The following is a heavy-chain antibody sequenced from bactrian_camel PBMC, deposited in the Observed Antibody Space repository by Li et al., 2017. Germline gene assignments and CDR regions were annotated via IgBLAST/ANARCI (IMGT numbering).Heavy chain of an antibody. V-gene: IGHV3S40*01. CDR2: VNWSGDST. J-gene: IGHJ4*01. Sequence: VQLVESGGGLVQPGGSLRLSCAASGFTARGSAMSWVRQAPGKGLEWVSAVNWSGDSTTYADSVKGQFTISRDNAKNTVYLQLNSLKTEDTAMYYCAKANSGGDYYFREYYATDLASQGTQVTVS. D-gene: IGHD2*01. CDR1: GFTARGSA.